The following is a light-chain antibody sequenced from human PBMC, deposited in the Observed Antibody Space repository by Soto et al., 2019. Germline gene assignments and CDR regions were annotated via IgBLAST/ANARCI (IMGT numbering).Light chain of an antibody. CDR2: DAS. Sequence: DIKMTQSPSTLSASVGDRVTLTCRASQSLNNDLAWYQQKPGKAPNLLIYDASTLERGVPSRFSGTGSGTEFTLAINSLQPDDFATYYCQQYHRSSITFGQGTRLEIK. V-gene: IGKV1-5*01. J-gene: IGKJ5*01. CDR3: QQYHRSSIT. CDR1: QSLNND.